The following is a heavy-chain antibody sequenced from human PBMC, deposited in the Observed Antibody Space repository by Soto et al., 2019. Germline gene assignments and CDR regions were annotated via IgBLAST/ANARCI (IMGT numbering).Heavy chain of an antibody. CDR1: GFTFTSSA. CDR2: IVVGSGNT. V-gene: IGHV1-58*01. Sequence: QMQLVQSGPEVKKPGTSVKVSCTASGFTFTSSAVQWVRQARGQRLEWIGWIVVGSGNTNYAQTFQERVTITRDMSTSTAYMELSSLRSEDTAVYYCAADISGSYSWFDPWGQGTLVTVSS. CDR3: AADISGSYSWFDP. D-gene: IGHD1-26*01. J-gene: IGHJ5*02.